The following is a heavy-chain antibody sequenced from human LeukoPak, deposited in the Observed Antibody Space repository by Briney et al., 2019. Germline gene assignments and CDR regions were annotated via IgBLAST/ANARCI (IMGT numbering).Heavy chain of an antibody. CDR1: GFTFSTYA. J-gene: IGHJ3*02. V-gene: IGHV3-64*01. CDR2: ISHDGGST. Sequence: PGGSLRLSCAASGFTFSTYAIHWVRQAPGKGPEFVSAISHDGGSTFYANSVEGRFTISRDNSKNTVYLQMGSLRVADMAVYYCARRICSGVFCGHFDIWGQGTTVTVSS. CDR3: ARRICSGVFCGHFDI. D-gene: IGHD2-15*01.